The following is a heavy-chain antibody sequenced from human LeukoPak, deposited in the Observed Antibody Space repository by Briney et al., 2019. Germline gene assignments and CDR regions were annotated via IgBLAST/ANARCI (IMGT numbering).Heavy chain of an antibody. J-gene: IGHJ3*02. CDR3: ARDHSYDSSGYYYRPNDAFDI. Sequence: PGGSLRLSCAASGFTFSSYSMNWVRQAPGKGLEWVSSISRRSSYIYYADSVKGRFTISRDNAKNSLYLQMNSLRAEDTAVYYCARDHSYDSSGYYYRPNDAFDIWGQGTMVTLST. D-gene: IGHD3-22*01. CDR1: GFTFSSYS. V-gene: IGHV3-21*01. CDR2: ISRRSSYI.